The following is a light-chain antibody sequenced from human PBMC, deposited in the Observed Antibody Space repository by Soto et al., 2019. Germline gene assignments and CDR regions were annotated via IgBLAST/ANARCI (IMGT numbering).Light chain of an antibody. V-gene: IGKV3-15*01. J-gene: IGKJ2*01. CDR3: QHYNSWPPNP. CDR2: GAS. CDR1: QSVSSN. Sequence: EIVMTQSPATLSVSPGERATLSCRASQSVSSNLAWYQQKPGQAPRLLIYGASTRATGIPARFSGSGSGTELTLPISGLRSEVFAVIYGQHYNSWPPNPFGRGTKREIK.